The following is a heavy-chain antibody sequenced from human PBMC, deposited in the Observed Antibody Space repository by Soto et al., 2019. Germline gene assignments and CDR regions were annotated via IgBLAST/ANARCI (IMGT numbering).Heavy chain of an antibody. J-gene: IGHJ1*01. D-gene: IGHD6-13*01. Sequence: GGSLRLSCAASGFTVSSNYMSWVRQAPGKGLEWVSVIYSGGSTYYADSVKGRFTISRDNSKNTLYLQMNSLRAEDTAVYYCASESYSSSWYGEYFQHWGQGTLVTVSS. CDR3: ASESYSSSWYGEYFQH. CDR1: GFTVSSNY. V-gene: IGHV3-53*01. CDR2: IYSGGST.